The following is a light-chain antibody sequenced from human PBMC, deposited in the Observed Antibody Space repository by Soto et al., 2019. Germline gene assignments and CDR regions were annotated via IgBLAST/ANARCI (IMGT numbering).Light chain of an antibody. J-gene: IGKJ1*01. CDR1: QNVAGN. Sequence: EIVMTQSPATLSVSPGERATLSCRASQNVAGNLAWYQQRPDQSPRLLIYGASTRATGIPARFSGSGSGTEFTLTISIRQSEYVAVYDCQQYNNWPPAPWTFGQGTKVDI. V-gene: IGKV3-15*01. CDR2: GAS. CDR3: QQYNNWPPAPWT.